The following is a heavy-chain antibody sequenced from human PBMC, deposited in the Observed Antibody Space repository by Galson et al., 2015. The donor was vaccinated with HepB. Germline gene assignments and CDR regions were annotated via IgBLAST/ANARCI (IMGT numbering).Heavy chain of an antibody. D-gene: IGHD2-2*01. CDR3: ALSYGYCSSTSCRRYHYYYYMDV. J-gene: IGHJ6*03. CDR2: INPSGGST. CDR1: GYTFTSYY. V-gene: IGHV1-46*01. Sequence: SVKVSCKASGYTFTSYYMHWVRQAPGQGLEWMGIINPSGGSTNYAQKFQGRVTMTRDTSTSTVYMELSSLRSEDTAVYYCALSYGYCSSTSCRRYHYYYYMDVWGKGTTVTVSS.